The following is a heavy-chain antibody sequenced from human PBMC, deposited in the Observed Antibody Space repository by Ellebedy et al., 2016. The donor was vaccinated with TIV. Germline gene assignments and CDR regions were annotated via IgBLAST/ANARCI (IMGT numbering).Heavy chain of an antibody. CDR1: GFIFEDYA. D-gene: IGHD3-10*01. CDR2: LTWNSGSI. Sequence: SLKISCAASGFIFEDYAMHWVRLTPGKGLEWVSGLTWNSGSIAYGDSVSGRFTIFRDNAKKSLYLQMNSLTAEDTARYYCAKDLYASADYYEIDFWGQGTLVTVSS. V-gene: IGHV3-9*01. CDR3: AKDLYASADYYEIDF. J-gene: IGHJ4*02.